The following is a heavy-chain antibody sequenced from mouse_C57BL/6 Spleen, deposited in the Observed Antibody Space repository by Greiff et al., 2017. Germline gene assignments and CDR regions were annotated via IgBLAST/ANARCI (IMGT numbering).Heavy chain of an antibody. Sequence: QVQLKESGAELARPGASVKLSCKASGYTFTSYGISWVKQRTGQGLEWIGEIYPRSGNTYYNEKFKGKATLTADKYSSTAYMELRSLTSEDSAVYFCAREGDYYGSLYYLDYWGQGTTLTVAS. CDR2: IYPRSGNT. D-gene: IGHD1-1*01. CDR3: AREGDYYGSLYYLDY. CDR1: GYTFTSYG. V-gene: IGHV1-81*01. J-gene: IGHJ2*01.